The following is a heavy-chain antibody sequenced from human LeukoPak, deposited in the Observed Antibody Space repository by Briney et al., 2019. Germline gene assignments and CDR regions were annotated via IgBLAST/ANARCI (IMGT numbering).Heavy chain of an antibody. CDR1: GFSVRGSF. Sequence: PGGSLRLSCAASGFSVRGSFMNWVRQAPGKGLEWVSLLSNTENSFYADSVKGRFTLSRDISNNTLYLHMHSLRGEDTAVYFCARALGVVDCGTQTCYPYHFDKWGRGTLVTVSS. J-gene: IGHJ4*02. D-gene: IGHD2-21*01. CDR3: ARALGVVDCGTQTCYPYHFDK. V-gene: IGHV3-66*01. CDR2: LSNTENS.